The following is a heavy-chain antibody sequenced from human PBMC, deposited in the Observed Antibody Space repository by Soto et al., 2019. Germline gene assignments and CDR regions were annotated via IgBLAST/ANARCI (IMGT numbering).Heavy chain of an antibody. CDR1: GFTFSSYA. J-gene: IGHJ6*02. Sequence: QVQLVESGGGVVQPGRSLRLSCAASGFTFSSYAMHWVRQAPGKGLEWVAVISYDGSNKYYADSVKGRFTISRDNSKNTLYLQMHSLRAEDTAVYYCARDGAQVGATSGGYYYYYGMDVWGQGTTVTVSS. V-gene: IGHV3-30-3*01. D-gene: IGHD1-26*01. CDR3: ARDGAQVGATSGGYYYYYGMDV. CDR2: ISYDGSNK.